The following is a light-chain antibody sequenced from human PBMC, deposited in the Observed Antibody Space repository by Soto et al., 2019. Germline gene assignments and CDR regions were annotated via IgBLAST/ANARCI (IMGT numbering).Light chain of an antibody. Sequence: QSALTQPPSASGTPGQRVTISCSGSSSNIGSNTVNWYQQLPGTAPKLLIYSNNQRPSGVPDRFSGSKSGTSASLAISGLQSEDEADYYCAAWDDSLNGYAFGTGTKVTDL. CDR2: SNN. V-gene: IGLV1-44*01. J-gene: IGLJ1*01. CDR1: SSNIGSNT. CDR3: AAWDDSLNGYA.